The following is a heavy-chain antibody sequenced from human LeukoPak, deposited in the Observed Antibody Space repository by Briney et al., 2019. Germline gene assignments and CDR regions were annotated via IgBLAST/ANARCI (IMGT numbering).Heavy chain of an antibody. V-gene: IGHV1-2*02. CDR1: GYTFTNYY. Sequence: ASVKVSCKAPGYTFTNYYMHWVRQAPGQGLEWMGWINPNSGDTNYAQKFQGRVTMTRDTSISTGYMELSRLRSDDTALYHCALWAIEPLDYWGQGTLVTVSS. CDR3: ALWAIEPLDY. D-gene: IGHD1-14*01. J-gene: IGHJ4*02. CDR2: INPNSGDT.